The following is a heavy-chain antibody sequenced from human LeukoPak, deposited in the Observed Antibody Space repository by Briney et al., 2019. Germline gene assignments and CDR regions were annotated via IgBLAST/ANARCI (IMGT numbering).Heavy chain of an antibody. CDR2: IIPIFGTA. V-gene: IGHV1-69*13. CDR3: ARDQVVVPAAITHKPYYYGMDV. J-gene: IGHJ6*02. CDR1: GGTFSSCA. Sequence: SVTVSCKASGGTFSSCAISWVRQAPGQGLEWIGGIIPIFGTANYAQKFQGRVTITADESTSTAYMELSSLRSEDTAVYYCARDQVVVPAAITHKPYYYGMDVWGQGTTVTVSS. D-gene: IGHD2-2*02.